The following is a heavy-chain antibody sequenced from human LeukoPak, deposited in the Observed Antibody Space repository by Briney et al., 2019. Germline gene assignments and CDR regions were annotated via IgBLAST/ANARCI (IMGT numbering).Heavy chain of an antibody. D-gene: IGHD2-2*01. Sequence: SVKVSCKASGGTFSSYAISWVRQAPGQGLEWMGGIXXXXGXANXAQKFQGRVTITADESTSTAYMELSSLRSEDTAVYYCARDPDIVVVPAAAQEAYYYYYGMDVWGQGTTVTVSS. CDR1: GGTFSSYA. J-gene: IGHJ6*02. CDR3: ARDPDIVVVPAAAQEAYYYYYGMDV. V-gene: IGHV1-69*13. CDR2: IXXXXGXA.